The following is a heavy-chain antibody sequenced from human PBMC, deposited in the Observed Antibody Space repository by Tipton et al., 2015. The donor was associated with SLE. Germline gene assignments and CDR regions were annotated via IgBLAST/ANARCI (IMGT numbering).Heavy chain of an antibody. Sequence: SLRLSCAASGFTFSSYSMNWVRQAPGKGLEWVSSISSSSSYIYYADSVKGRFTISRDNAKNSLYLQMNSLRAEDTAVYYCAKDFGFRTVVTPDYWGQGTLVTVSS. CDR1: GFTFSSYS. V-gene: IGHV3-21*01. D-gene: IGHD4-23*01. CDR2: ISSSSSYI. CDR3: AKDFGFRTVVTPDY. J-gene: IGHJ4*02.